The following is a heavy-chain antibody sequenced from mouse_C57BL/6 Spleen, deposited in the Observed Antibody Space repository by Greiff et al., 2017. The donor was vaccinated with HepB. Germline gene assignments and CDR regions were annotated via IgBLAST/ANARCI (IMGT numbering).Heavy chain of an antibody. D-gene: IGHD2-12*01. V-gene: IGHV1-82*01. CDR2: IYPGDGDT. J-gene: IGHJ4*01. Sequence: LVESGASVKISCKASGYAFSSSWMNWVKQRPGKGLEWIGRIYPGDGDTNYNGKFTGKATLTADKSSSTAYMQLSSLTSEDSAVYFCARERAYYSSYYYAMDYWGQGTSVTVSS. CDR1: GYAFSSSW. CDR3: ARERAYYSSYYYAMDY.